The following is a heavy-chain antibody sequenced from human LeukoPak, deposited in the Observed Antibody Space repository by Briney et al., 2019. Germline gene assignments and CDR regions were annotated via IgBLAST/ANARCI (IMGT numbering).Heavy chain of an antibody. J-gene: IGHJ6*03. CDR3: ARDGAEYYDFWSGFYTGYYYYYMDV. CDR1: GFSFGNYS. Sequence: GGSLRLSCAASGFSFGNYSMNWVRQAPGKGLEWVSSVSSSGGFIYYADSVKGRFTISRDNAKNSLYLQMNSLRAEDTAVYYCARDGAEYYDFWSGFYTGYYYYYMDVWGKGTAVTVSS. V-gene: IGHV3-21*01. D-gene: IGHD3-3*01. CDR2: VSSSGGFI.